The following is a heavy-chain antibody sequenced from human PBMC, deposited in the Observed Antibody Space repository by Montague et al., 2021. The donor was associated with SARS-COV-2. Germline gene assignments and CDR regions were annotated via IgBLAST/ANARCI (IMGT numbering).Heavy chain of an antibody. CDR1: GGSINSGGYY. Sequence: TLSLTCTVSGGSINSGGYYWSWIRQHPGKGLERIGYIYYSGSTYYNPSLKSRLIISVDTSKNQFSLKLSSVTAADTAVYYCARVHFVSSGWYPDAFDIWGQGTMVTVSS. CDR3: ARVHFVSSGWYPDAFDI. CDR2: IYYSGST. J-gene: IGHJ3*02. D-gene: IGHD6-19*01. V-gene: IGHV4-31*03.